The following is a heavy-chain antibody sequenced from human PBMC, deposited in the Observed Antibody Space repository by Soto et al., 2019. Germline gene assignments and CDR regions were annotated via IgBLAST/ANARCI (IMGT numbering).Heavy chain of an antibody. D-gene: IGHD2-21*02. CDR2: INPNSGGT. J-gene: IGHJ6*02. V-gene: IGHV1-2*04. CDR3: ASSVVTADNYYYVMDV. Sequence: ASVKVSCKASGYTFTGYYMYWVRQAPGQGLEWMGWINPNSGGTNYARKFQGWVTMTRDTSISTAYMELSRLRSDDTAVYYCASSVVTADNYYYVMDVWGQGTTVTVSS. CDR1: GYTFTGYY.